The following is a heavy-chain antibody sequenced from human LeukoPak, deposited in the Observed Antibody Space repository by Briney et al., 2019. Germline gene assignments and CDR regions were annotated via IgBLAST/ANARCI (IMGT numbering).Heavy chain of an antibody. V-gene: IGHV4-59*08. Sequence: SETLSLTCTVSGGSISSYYWSWIRQPPGKGLEWIGSIYNSASTYYNPSLKSRVTISVDTSKNQFSLKLSSVTAADTAVYYCARVAMTRYSTWAFDIWGQGTMVTVSS. D-gene: IGHD3-9*01. CDR1: GGSISSYY. J-gene: IGHJ3*02. CDR3: ARVAMTRYSTWAFDI. CDR2: IYNSAST.